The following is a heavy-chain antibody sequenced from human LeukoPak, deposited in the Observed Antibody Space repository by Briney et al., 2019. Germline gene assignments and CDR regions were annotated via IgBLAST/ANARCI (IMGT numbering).Heavy chain of an antibody. V-gene: IGHV3-48*02. D-gene: IGHD1-26*01. CDR3: ATYSGSYYGYYFDY. CDR1: GFSFSSYS. J-gene: IGHJ4*02. CDR2: ISGGSGTI. Sequence: GGSLRLSCAASGFSFSSYSINWVRQAPGKGLEWVSYISGGSGTIYYADSVQGRFTISRDNAKNPLYLQMNSLRDEDTAVYYCATYSGSYYGYYFDYWGQGTLVTVSS.